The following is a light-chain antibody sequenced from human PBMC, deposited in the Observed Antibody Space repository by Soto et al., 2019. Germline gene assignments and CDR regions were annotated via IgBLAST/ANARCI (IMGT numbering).Light chain of an antibody. CDR3: CSYAGSSTLRV. Sequence: QSALTQPASVSGSPGQSITISCTGTSSDVGSYNLVSWYQQHPGKAPKLMIYEVSKRPSGVSNRFSGSKSGNTASLTISGLQAEDEADYYCCSYAGSSTLRVFGTGTKPPS. V-gene: IGLV2-23*02. J-gene: IGLJ1*01. CDR2: EVS. CDR1: SSDVGSYNL.